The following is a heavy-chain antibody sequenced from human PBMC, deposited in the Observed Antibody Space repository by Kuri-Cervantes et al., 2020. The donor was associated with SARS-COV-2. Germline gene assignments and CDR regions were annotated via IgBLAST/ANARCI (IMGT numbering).Heavy chain of an antibody. J-gene: IGHJ4*02. D-gene: IGHD2-2*01. V-gene: IGHV4-38-2*02. Sequence: GSLRLSCAVSGYSISSGYYWGWIRQPPGKGLEWIGSIYHSGSTYYNPSLKSRVTISVDTYKNQFSLKLSSVTAADTAVYYCARDGLSGYIVVVPAAFDYWGQGTLVTVSS. CDR2: IYHSGST. CDR3: ARDGLSGYIVVVPAAFDY. CDR1: GYSISSGYY.